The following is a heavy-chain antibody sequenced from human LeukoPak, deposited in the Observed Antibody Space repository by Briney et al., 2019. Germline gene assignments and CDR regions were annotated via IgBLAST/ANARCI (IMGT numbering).Heavy chain of an antibody. Sequence: PGGSLRLSCAASGFTFSSYNMSWVRQTPGQGLEWVSSITSGSSHIYYADSVKGRFTISRDNAKSSLYLQMNSLRAEDTAVYYCARDPYSGSYGADYYYYMDVWGKGTTVTISS. CDR2: ITSGSSHI. J-gene: IGHJ6*03. CDR1: GFTFSSYN. V-gene: IGHV3-21*01. D-gene: IGHD1-26*01. CDR3: ARDPYSGSYGADYYYYMDV.